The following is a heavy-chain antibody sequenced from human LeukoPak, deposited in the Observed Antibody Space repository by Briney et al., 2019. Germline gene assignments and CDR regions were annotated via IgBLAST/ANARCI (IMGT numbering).Heavy chain of an antibody. CDR2: IYYSGST. CDR1: GGSINSSSYY. V-gene: IGHV4-39*07. CDR3: ATELQRRGFDP. Sequence: SETLSLTCTVSGGSINSSSYYWGWIRQPPGKGLEWIGSIYYSGSTYYNPSLKSRVTISVDTSKNQFSLKLSSVTAADTAVYYCATELQRRGFDPWGQGTLVTVSS. J-gene: IGHJ5*02. D-gene: IGHD4-11*01.